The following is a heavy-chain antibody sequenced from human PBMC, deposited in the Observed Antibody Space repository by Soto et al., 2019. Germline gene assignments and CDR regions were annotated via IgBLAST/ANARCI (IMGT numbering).Heavy chain of an antibody. CDR1: GGSFSGYY. Sequence: QVQLQQWGAGLLKPSETLSLTCAVYGGSFSGYYWNWIRQPPGKGLEWIGEIDHSGYTNYNPSLKSRVTISVDTSKNQFSLRLTSVTAADTALYYCVRVRDWFDPWGQGTLVTVSS. J-gene: IGHJ5*02. CDR2: IDHSGYT. CDR3: VRVRDWFDP. V-gene: IGHV4-34*01. D-gene: IGHD3-3*01.